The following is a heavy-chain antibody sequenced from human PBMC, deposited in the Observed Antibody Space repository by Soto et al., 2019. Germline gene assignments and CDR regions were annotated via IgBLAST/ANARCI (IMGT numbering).Heavy chain of an antibody. J-gene: IGHJ3*02. Sequence: QVQLQESGPGLVKPSQTLSLTCTVSDVSISSGGYYWSWIRQPPGKGLEWIGYIYYTGSSYYNPSLKSLITMLLDTSKNQFSLELSSVTVADTAVYYCARGSQLERDAFDIWGEGTMVTVSS. V-gene: IGHV4-31*01. CDR2: IYYTGSS. CDR1: DVSISSGGYY. D-gene: IGHD1-1*01. CDR3: ARGSQLERDAFDI.